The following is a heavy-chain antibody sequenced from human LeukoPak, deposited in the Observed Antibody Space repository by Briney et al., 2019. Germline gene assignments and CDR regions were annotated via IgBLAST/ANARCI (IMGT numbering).Heavy chain of an antibody. D-gene: IGHD2-2*01. J-gene: IGHJ3*02. V-gene: IGHV1-18*01. CDR3: AREGQGAAMSFDAFDI. Sequence: ASVKVSCKASGYTFTSYGISWVRQAPGQGLEWMGWISAYNGNTNYAQKLQGRVTMTTDTSTSTAYMELRSLRSDDTAVYYCAREGQGAAMSFDAFDIWGQGTMVTVSS. CDR1: GYTFTSYG. CDR2: ISAYNGNT.